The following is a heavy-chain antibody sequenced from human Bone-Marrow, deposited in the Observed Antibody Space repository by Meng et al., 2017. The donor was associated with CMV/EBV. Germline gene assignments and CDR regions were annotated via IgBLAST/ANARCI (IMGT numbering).Heavy chain of an antibody. D-gene: IGHD2-2*01. CDR3: ARHSRYCSSTSCSIDN. CDR1: GYRFTTFW. J-gene: IGHJ4*02. Sequence: GESLKISCKGSGYRFTTFWIGWVRQMPGKGLEWMGVIYPNDSDTRYSPSFQGQVTISADKSINTAYLQWSSLQASDTATYDCARHSRYCSSTSCSIDNWGQGTLVTVPS. CDR2: IYPNDSDT. V-gene: IGHV5-51*01.